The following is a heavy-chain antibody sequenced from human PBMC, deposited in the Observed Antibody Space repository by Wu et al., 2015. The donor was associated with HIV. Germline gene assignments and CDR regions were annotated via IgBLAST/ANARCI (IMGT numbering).Heavy chain of an antibody. CDR3: ARDGSLSALENWFDP. D-gene: IGHD3-10*01. V-gene: IGHV1-2*02. CDR1: GYTFTGYY. Sequence: QVQLVQSGAEVKKPGASVKLSCEASGYTFTGYYIHWLRLAPGQGLEWIGWIVPNNGGTNYALKFQGRVTMTRDTSISTAYMELSRLRSDDTAVYYCARDGSLSALENWFDPWGQGTLVTVSS. CDR2: IVPNNGGT. J-gene: IGHJ5*02.